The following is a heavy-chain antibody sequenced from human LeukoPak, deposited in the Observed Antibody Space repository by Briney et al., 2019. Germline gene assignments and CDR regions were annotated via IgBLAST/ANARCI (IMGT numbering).Heavy chain of an antibody. CDR3: ARAYDYGDYASYYFDY. D-gene: IGHD4-17*01. V-gene: IGHV4-38-2*02. CDR1: GYSISSCYY. Sequence: AETLSLTCTVSGYSISSCYYWGWSQQPPGKGLEGIGIFYHSGNTYYNPSLKSRVTISRDTSKNQLSLKLSCVTAADTAVYYCARAYDYGDYASYYFDYWGQGTLVTVSS. J-gene: IGHJ4*02. CDR2: FYHSGNT.